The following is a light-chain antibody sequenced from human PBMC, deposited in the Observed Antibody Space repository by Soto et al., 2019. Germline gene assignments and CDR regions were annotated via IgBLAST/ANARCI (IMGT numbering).Light chain of an antibody. CDR3: QQHSSWPLT. CDR2: GAY. CDR1: QSVGSH. V-gene: IGKV3-15*01. Sequence: EIVMTQSPATLSVSPGERATLSCRASQSVGSHVAWYQQRPGQPPRLLIYGAYYRATGIPARFSGSASGTDFTLTISSLESEDFAVHYCQQHSSWPLTFGGGTKGDI. J-gene: IGKJ4*01.